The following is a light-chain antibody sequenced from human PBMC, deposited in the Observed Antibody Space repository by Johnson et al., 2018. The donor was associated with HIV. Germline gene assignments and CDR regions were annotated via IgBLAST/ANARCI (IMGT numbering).Light chain of an antibody. CDR2: DND. CDR3: GTWDTSLSPGGV. Sequence: QSVLTQPPSVSAAPGQRVTISCSGSSSNIGNNYVSWYQQLPGTAPKLLIYDNDKRPSGIPDRFSGSKSGTSATLRLTGLQTGDEADYYCGTWDTSLSPGGVFGTGTKVSVL. CDR1: SSNIGNNY. V-gene: IGLV1-51*01. J-gene: IGLJ1*01.